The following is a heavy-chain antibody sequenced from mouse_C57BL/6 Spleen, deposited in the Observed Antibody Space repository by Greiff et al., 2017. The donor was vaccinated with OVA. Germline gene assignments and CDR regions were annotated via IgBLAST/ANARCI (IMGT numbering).Heavy chain of an antibody. Sequence: QVQLQQPGAELVKPGASVKMSCKASGYTFTSYWITWVKQRPGQGLEWIGDIYPGSGSTNYNEKFKSKATLTVDTSSSTAYMQLSSLTSEDSAVYYCARSGSYYGSSYYFDYWGQGTTLTVSS. CDR3: ARSGSYYGSSYYFDY. J-gene: IGHJ2*01. CDR1: GYTFTSYW. CDR2: IYPGSGST. V-gene: IGHV1-55*01. D-gene: IGHD1-1*01.